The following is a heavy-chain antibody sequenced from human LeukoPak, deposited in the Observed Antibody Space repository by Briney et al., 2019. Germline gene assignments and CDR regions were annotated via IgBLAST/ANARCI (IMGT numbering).Heavy chain of an antibody. CDR3: ARVERELYYFDY. J-gene: IGHJ4*02. CDR2: MNPNSGNT. CDR1: GYTFTSYA. D-gene: IGHD2-15*01. V-gene: IGHV1-8*02. Sequence: ASVKVSCKASGYTFTSYAMNWVRQATGQGLEWMGWMNPNSGNTGYAQKFQGRVTMTRNTSISTAYMELSSLRSEDTAVYYCARVERELYYFDYWGEGTLVTVSS.